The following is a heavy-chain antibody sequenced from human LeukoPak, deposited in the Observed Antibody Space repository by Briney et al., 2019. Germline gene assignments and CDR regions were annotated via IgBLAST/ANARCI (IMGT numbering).Heavy chain of an antibody. CDR1: GGSINSSDYY. V-gene: IGHV4-39*01. D-gene: IGHD2-2*01. CDR2: IYYSGST. J-gene: IGHJ3*02. CDR3: ARPGIVVVPLGAFDI. Sequence: SETLSLTCTVSGGSINSSDYYWGWIRQPPGKGLEWIGSIYYSGSTYYNPSLKSRVTKSVDTSKNQFSLKLNSVTAADTAVYYCARPGIVVVPLGAFDIWGQGTVVTVSS.